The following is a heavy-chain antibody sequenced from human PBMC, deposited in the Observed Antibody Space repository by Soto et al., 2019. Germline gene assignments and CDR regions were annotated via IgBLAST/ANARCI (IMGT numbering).Heavy chain of an antibody. CDR3: ASDHCTTTSWYTVWFDP. CDR1: GFTVSNFW. D-gene: IGHD2-2*02. Sequence: EVQLVESGGGLLQPGGSLRLSCAASGFTVSNFWMHWVRQAPGKGLVWVSRSSSDGSMANYADSVKGRFTMSRDHAENTLYLQMTSLRAEATAVYSCASDHCTTTSWYTVWFDPWGKGTLVTVSS. V-gene: IGHV3-74*01. J-gene: IGHJ5*02. CDR2: SSSDGSMA.